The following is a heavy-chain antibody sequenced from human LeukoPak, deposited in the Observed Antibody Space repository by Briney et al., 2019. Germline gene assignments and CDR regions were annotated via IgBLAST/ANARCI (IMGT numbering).Heavy chain of an antibody. V-gene: IGHV4-59*08. Sequence: SETLSLTCTVSGGSISSYYWSWIRQPPGKGLEWIGYIYYSGRTNYSPSLKSRVTISVDTSKNQFSLKLSSVTAADTAVYYCARHGTPLRYGSGNYYKGAPFDYWGQGTLVTVSS. CDR1: GGSISSYY. CDR3: ARHGTPLRYGSGNYYKGAPFDY. D-gene: IGHD3-10*01. J-gene: IGHJ4*02. CDR2: IYYSGRT.